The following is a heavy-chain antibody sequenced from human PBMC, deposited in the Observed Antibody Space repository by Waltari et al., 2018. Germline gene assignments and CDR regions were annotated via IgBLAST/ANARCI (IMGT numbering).Heavy chain of an antibody. CDR3: ARAAARVYYYYGMDV. CDR1: GYTFTSYA. D-gene: IGHD6-6*01. CDR2: INAGNGNT. J-gene: IGHJ6*02. V-gene: IGHV1-3*01. Sequence: QVQLVQSGAEVKKPGASVKVSCKASGYTFTSYAMHWVRQSPGQRLEWMGWINAGNGNTKYSQKFQGRVTITRDTSASTAYMELSSLRSEDTAVYYCARAAARVYYYYGMDVWGQGTTVTVSS.